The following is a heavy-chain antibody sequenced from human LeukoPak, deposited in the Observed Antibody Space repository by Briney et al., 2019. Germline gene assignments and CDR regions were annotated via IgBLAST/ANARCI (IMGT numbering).Heavy chain of an antibody. J-gene: IGHJ4*02. CDR3: AKRWDGSGSYFFGY. CDR2: ISGSGGST. D-gene: IGHD3-10*01. Sequence: GGSLRLSCAAPGFTFSSYAMSWVRQAPGKGLEWVSAISGSGGSTYYADSVKGRFTIPRDNSKNTLYLQMNSLGAEDTAVYYCAKRWDGSGSYFFGYWGQGTLVTVSS. V-gene: IGHV3-23*01. CDR1: GFTFSSYA.